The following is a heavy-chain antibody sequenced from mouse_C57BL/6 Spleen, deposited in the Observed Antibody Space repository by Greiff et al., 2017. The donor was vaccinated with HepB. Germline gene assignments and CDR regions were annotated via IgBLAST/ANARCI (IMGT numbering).Heavy chain of an antibody. D-gene: IGHD2-10*01. J-gene: IGHJ4*01. CDR1: GYTFTSYW. V-gene: IGHV1-53*01. Sequence: QVQLQQPGPELVKPGASVKLSCKASGYTFTSYWMHWVKQRPGQGLEWIGNINPSNGGTNYNEKFKSKATLTVDKSSSTAYMQLSSLTSEDSAVYYCARLRAYYGNYDYAMDYWGQGTSVTVSS. CDR3: ARLRAYYGNYDYAMDY. CDR2: INPSNGGT.